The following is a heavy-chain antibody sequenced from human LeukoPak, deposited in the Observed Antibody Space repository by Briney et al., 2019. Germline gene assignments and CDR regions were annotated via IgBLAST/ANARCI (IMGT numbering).Heavy chain of an antibody. CDR1: GFTFTNHA. Sequence: PGGSLRLSCAASGFTFTNHAMSWVRQAPGKGLEWVSTISGSGDSTYYADSVKGRFTISRDNSKNTLYLQMNSLRAEDTAVYYCAKRGRTIIYYHHYAKDGRGQGTTATVSS. J-gene: IGHJ6*02. CDR2: ISGSGDST. D-gene: IGHD1-1*01. CDR3: AKRGRTIIYYHHYAKDG. V-gene: IGHV3-23*01.